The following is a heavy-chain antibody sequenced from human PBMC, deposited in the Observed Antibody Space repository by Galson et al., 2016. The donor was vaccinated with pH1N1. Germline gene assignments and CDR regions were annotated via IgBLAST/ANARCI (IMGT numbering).Heavy chain of an antibody. V-gene: IGHV3-15*01. CDR3: TTDDYYVSGTYYPGFDS. Sequence: SLRLSCAASGFTFSKAWMSWVRQTPGKGLEWVGRIKSNPDGATTDYAAPVKGRFFISRDDSKNTLVLQMKRLTIEDTAVYYCTTDDYYVSGTYYPGFDSWGQGTLVTVSS. D-gene: IGHD3-22*01. J-gene: IGHJ4*02. CDR1: GFTFSKAW. CDR2: IKSNPDGATT.